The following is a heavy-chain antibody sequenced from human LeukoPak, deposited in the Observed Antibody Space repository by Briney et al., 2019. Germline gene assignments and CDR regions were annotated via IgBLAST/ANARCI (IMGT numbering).Heavy chain of an antibody. D-gene: IGHD3-10*01. CDR1: GGSFSGYY. CDR2: INHSGST. V-gene: IGHV4-34*01. J-gene: IGHJ5*02. Sequence: SETLSLTCAVYGGSFSGYYWSWIRQPPGKGLEWIGEINHSGSTNYNPSLKSRVTISVDTSKNQFSLKLSSVTAADTAVYYCARERRFYYGSGSYYNWSDPWGQGTLVTVSS. CDR3: ARERRFYYGSGSYYNWSDP.